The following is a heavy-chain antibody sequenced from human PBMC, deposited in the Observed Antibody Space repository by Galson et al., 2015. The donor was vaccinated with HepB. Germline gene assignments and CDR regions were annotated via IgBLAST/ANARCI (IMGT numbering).Heavy chain of an antibody. V-gene: IGHV3-21*01. D-gene: IGHD1-14*01. CDR2: ISSSSSYI. CDR1: GFTFSSYS. CDR3: ARGPMNRIYGFLDY. Sequence: SLRLSCAASGFTFSSYSMNWVRQAPGKGLEWVSSISSSSSYIYYADSVRGRFTISRDNAKNSLYLKMNSLRAEDTAVYYCARGPMNRIYGFLDYWGQGTLVTVSS. J-gene: IGHJ4*02.